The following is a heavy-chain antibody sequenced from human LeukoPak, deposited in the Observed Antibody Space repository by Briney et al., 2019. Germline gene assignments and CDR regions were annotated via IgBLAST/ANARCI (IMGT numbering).Heavy chain of an antibody. V-gene: IGHV3-23*01. Sequence: GGSLRLSCAASGFTFSSYAMSWVRQAQGKGMEGVSTIIGSSGSTDYEDSVKALFTISRDNSRNTLYLQMISLRAEDTAVYYCAKLAGYCSSRSCWYFDYWGQGTLVTVSS. J-gene: IGHJ4*02. CDR1: GFTFSSYA. CDR2: IIGSSGST. CDR3: AKLAGYCSSRSCWYFDY. D-gene: IGHD2-2*01.